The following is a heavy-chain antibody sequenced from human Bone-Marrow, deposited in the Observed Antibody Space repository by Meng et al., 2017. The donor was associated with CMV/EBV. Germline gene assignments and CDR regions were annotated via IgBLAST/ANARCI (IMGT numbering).Heavy chain of an antibody. CDR1: GGTFSSYA. V-gene: IGHV1-69*05. CDR3: ASPPELQSDIVVVHDHYYYYGMDV. Sequence: SVKVSCKASGGTFSSYAISWVRQAPGQGLEWMGGIIPIFGTANYAQKFQGRVTITTDESTSTAYMELSSLRSEDTAVYYCASPPELQSDIVVVHDHYYYYGMDVWGQGTTVTVSS. J-gene: IGHJ6*02. D-gene: IGHD2-2*01. CDR2: IIPIFGTA.